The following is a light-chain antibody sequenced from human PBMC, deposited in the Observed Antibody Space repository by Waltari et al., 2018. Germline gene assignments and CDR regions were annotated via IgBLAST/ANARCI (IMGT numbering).Light chain of an antibody. CDR1: SSYVSGFNY. Sequence: QSALTQPASVSGSPGQSLTLSCPGPSSYVSGFNYLSWYQQHPGKAPKLMSYGITNRPSGVSNRFSGSKSVNTASRTISGLQAKDEADYYCSSYTSSSAFVVFGGGTKLTVL. CDR3: SSYTSSSAFVV. J-gene: IGLJ2*01. CDR2: GIT. V-gene: IGLV2-14*01.